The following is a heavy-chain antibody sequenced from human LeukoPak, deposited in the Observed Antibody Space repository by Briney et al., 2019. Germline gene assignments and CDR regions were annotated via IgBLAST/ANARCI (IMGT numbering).Heavy chain of an antibody. J-gene: IGHJ4*02. D-gene: IGHD6-13*01. CDR2: IKPDGSVG. V-gene: IGHV3-7*01. Sequence: GGSLRLSCAASGFTFSNYWMTWVRQAPEKGLEWVANIKPDGSVGYYVDSVRGRFIISRDNAGNSLYLQMNSLRVEDTAVYYCTQNLVAAAGDHWGQGTLLIVSS. CDR1: GFTFSNYW. CDR3: TQNLVAAAGDH.